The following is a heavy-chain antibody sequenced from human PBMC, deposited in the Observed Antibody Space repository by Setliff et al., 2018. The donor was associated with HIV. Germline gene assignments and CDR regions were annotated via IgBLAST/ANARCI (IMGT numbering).Heavy chain of an antibody. CDR1: GASISSHY. J-gene: IGHJ4*02. D-gene: IGHD4-17*01. V-gene: IGHV4-59*11. CDR2: IYSTGST. CDR3: AKGAGFYGDYSFDY. Sequence: SETLSLTCTVSGASISSHYWSWIRQSPGRELEWIGYIYSTGSTNYNPSLQSRVSISMDASKNKFSLKLTSVTSADTAVYYCAKGAGFYGDYSFDYWGQGHLVTVSS.